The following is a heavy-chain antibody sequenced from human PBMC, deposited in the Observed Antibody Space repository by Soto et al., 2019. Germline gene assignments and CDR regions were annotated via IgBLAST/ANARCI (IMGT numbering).Heavy chain of an antibody. CDR1: GGTLSRYA. V-gene: IGHV1-69*13. CDR2: IIPIFGTV. CDR3: AKAIVGATTTWWFDP. D-gene: IGHD1-26*01. Sequence: SVQDSCKESGGTLSRYAFSWVRQPPGQGLEWMGGIIPIFGTVNYAQKFQGRITITADESKSTGYMELSSLRFEGTAVYYCAKAIVGATTTWWFDPWGQGTLVTVSS. J-gene: IGHJ5*02.